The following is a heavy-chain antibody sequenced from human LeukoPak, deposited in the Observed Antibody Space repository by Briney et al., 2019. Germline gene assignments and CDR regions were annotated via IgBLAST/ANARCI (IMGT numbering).Heavy chain of an antibody. J-gene: IGHJ4*02. Sequence: GGSLRLSCVASGLPIGDFAMHWVRQAPGKGLVWVSHINSDESSTSYADSVKGRFTISRDNAKNTLYLQMNSLRAEDTAVYYCARTTYTYGYPDYWGQGTLVTVSS. CDR2: INSDESST. V-gene: IGHV3-74*01. D-gene: IGHD5-18*01. CDR3: ARTTYTYGYPDY. CDR1: GLPIGDFA.